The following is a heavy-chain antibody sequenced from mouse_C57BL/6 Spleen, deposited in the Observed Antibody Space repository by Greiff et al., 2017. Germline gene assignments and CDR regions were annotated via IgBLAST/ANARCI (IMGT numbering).Heavy chain of an antibody. CDR3: ARDSSGYGDWYFDV. D-gene: IGHD3-2*02. V-gene: IGHV2-6*03. CDR2: IWSDGST. CDR1: GFSLTSYG. Sequence: VQLQQSGPGLVAPSQSLSITCTVSGFSLTSYGVHWVRQPPGKGLEWLVVIWSDGSTTYNSALKSRLSISKDNSKSQVFLKMNSLQTDDTAMYYCARDSSGYGDWYFDVWGTGTTVTVSS. J-gene: IGHJ1*03.